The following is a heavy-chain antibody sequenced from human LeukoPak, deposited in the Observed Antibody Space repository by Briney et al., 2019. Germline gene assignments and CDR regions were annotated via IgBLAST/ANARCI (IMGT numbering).Heavy chain of an antibody. D-gene: IGHD3-10*01. CDR1: GGSISSYY. CDR2: IYYSGST. V-gene: IGHV4-59*08. Sequence: PSETLSLTCTVSGGSISSYYWSWIRQPPGKGLEWIGYIYYSGSTYYNPSLKSRVTISVDPSKNQFSLKLSSVTAADTAVYYCARHGSGPFDYWGQGTLVTVSS. J-gene: IGHJ4*02. CDR3: ARHGSGPFDY.